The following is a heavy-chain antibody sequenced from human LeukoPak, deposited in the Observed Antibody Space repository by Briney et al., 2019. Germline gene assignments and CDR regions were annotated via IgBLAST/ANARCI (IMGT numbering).Heavy chain of an antibody. Sequence: GGSLRLSCAASGFTFSSYAMSGVGKAPGKGLEWVSAISGSGGSTYYADSVKGRFTISRDNSKNTLYLQMNSLRAEDMAVYYCAKGLVYGDDYWGQGTLVTVSS. CDR3: AKGLVYGDDY. CDR1: GFTFSSYA. V-gene: IGHV3-23*01. CDR2: ISGSGGST. J-gene: IGHJ4*02. D-gene: IGHD4-17*01.